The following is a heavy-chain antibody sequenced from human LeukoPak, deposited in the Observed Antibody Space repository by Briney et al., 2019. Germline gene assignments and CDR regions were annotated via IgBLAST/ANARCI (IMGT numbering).Heavy chain of an antibody. Sequence: GGSLRLSCAASGFTFSDNYMSWIRQAPGKWLEWVSYLSSRGSFIYYADSVKGRFTISRDNSKNTLYLQMNSLRPEDTAVYYCAKDRTAYAYYFESWGQGTLVTVSS. V-gene: IGHV3-11*04. CDR1: GFTFSDNY. J-gene: IGHJ4*02. D-gene: IGHD2-21*02. CDR3: AKDRTAYAYYFES. CDR2: LSSRGSFI.